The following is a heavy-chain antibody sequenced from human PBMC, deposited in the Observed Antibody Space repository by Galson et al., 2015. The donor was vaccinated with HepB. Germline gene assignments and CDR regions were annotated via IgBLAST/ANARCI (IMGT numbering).Heavy chain of an antibody. Sequence: SETLSLTCPVSGGSISSYSWSWIRQPPGKGLEWIGYIYYSGSTNHNPSLKSRVTISVDTSKNQFSLKLSSVTAADTAVYYCAGSYDYGGKPSPDAFDIWGQGTMVTVSS. CDR1: GGSISSYS. D-gene: IGHD4-23*01. V-gene: IGHV4-59*01. CDR3: AGSYDYGGKPSPDAFDI. CDR2: IYYSGST. J-gene: IGHJ3*02.